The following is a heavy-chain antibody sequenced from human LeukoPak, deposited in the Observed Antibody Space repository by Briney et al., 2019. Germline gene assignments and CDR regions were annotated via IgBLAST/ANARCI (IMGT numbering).Heavy chain of an antibody. CDR1: GGSISSGSYY. V-gene: IGHV4-61*02. D-gene: IGHD5-24*01. Sequence: SQTLSLTCTVSGGSISSGSYYWSWIRQPAGKGLEWIGRIYTSGSTNYNPSLKSRVTISVDTSKNQFSLELSSVTAADTAVYYCARGWLQIPFDYWGQGTLVTVSS. J-gene: IGHJ4*02. CDR3: ARGWLQIPFDY. CDR2: IYTSGST.